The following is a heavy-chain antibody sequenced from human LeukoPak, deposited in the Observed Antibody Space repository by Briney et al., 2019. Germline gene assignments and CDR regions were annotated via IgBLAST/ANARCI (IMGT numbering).Heavy chain of an antibody. J-gene: IGHJ4*02. V-gene: IGHV4-59*12. Sequence: SQTLSLTCTVSGGSISSYYWSWIRQPPGKGLGWIGYIYYSGSTNYNPSLKSRVTISVDTSKNQFSLKLSSVTAADTAVYYCARLARHTVTTRFDYWGQGTLVTVSS. CDR3: ARLARHTVTTRFDY. CDR1: GGSISSYY. CDR2: IYYSGST. D-gene: IGHD4-17*01.